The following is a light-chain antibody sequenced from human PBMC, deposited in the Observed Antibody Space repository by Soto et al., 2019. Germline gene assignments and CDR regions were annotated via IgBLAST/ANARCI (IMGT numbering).Light chain of an antibody. J-gene: IGKJ5*01. CDR2: AAS. V-gene: IGKV3D-20*02. Sequence: EIVLTQSPGTLSLSPGERATLSCRASQSVRNNYLAWYQQKPGQAPRLLIYAASSRATGIPARFSGSGSGTDFTLTISSLEPEDFAVYYCQQRSNWPITFGQGTRLEIK. CDR1: QSVRNNY. CDR3: QQRSNWPIT.